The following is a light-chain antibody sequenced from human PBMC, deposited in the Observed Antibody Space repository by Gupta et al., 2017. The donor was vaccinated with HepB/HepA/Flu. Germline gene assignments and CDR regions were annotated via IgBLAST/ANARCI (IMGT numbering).Light chain of an antibody. CDR1: HSVRSN. CDR2: GAS. Sequence: VMTQSPATLSVSPGETVTLSCRASHSVRSNLAWYQQKGGQAPTLLIYGASTRASGIPVRFSGGGSGTEFTLTISSRQSEEFAVYYCQQANNWPRTFGQGTKVEIK. V-gene: IGKV3-15*01. CDR3: QQANNWPRT. J-gene: IGKJ1*01.